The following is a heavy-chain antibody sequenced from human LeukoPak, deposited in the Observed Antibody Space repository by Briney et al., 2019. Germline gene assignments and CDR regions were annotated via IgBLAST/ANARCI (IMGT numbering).Heavy chain of an antibody. CDR1: GFTFSSYG. D-gene: IGHD6-13*01. Sequence: GGSLRLSRAASGFTFSSYGMHWVRQAPGKGLEWVAVISYDGSNKYYADSVKGRLTISRDNSKNTLYLQMNSLRAEDTAVYYCAKDLVGYSSSWSGYGMDVWGQGTTVTVSS. V-gene: IGHV3-30*18. J-gene: IGHJ6*02. CDR3: AKDLVGYSSSWSGYGMDV. CDR2: ISYDGSNK.